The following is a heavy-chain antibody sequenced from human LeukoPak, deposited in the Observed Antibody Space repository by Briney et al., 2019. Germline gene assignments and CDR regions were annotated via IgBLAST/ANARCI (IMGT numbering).Heavy chain of an antibody. CDR2: INHSGST. CDR3: ARVLTIFGVVSDFDY. Sequence: SETLSLTCAVYGGSFSGYYWSWIRQPPGKGLEWIGEINHSGSTNYNPSLKSRVTISVDTSKNQFSLKLSSVTAADTAVYYCARVLTIFGVVSDFDYWGQGTLVTVSS. V-gene: IGHV4-34*01. J-gene: IGHJ4*02. CDR1: GGSFSGYY. D-gene: IGHD3-3*01.